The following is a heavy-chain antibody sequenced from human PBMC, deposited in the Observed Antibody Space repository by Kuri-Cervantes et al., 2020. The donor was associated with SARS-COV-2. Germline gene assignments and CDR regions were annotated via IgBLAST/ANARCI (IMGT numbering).Heavy chain of an antibody. Sequence: SETLSLTCAVYGGSFSAYYWSWIRQHPGKGLEWIGEINHSGSTNYNPSLKSRVTISVDTSKNQFSLKLSSVTAADTAVYYCASYGVVPAAPLDYWGQGTLVTVSS. CDR3: ASYGVVPAAPLDY. CDR2: INHSGST. D-gene: IGHD2-2*01. CDR1: GGSFSAYY. V-gene: IGHV4-34*01. J-gene: IGHJ4*02.